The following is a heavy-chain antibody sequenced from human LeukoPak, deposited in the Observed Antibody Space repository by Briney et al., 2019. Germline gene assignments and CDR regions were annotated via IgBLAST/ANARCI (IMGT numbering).Heavy chain of an antibody. Sequence: KPSETLSLTCAVYGGSFSGYYWSWIRLPPRKGLEWIGEINHSGSTNYNPSLKSRVTISVDTSKNQFSLKLSSVTAADTAVYYCARASWPPRLLNYWGQGTLVTVSS. J-gene: IGHJ4*02. D-gene: IGHD6-25*01. CDR2: INHSGST. CDR3: ARASWPPRLLNY. V-gene: IGHV4-34*01. CDR1: GGSFSGYY.